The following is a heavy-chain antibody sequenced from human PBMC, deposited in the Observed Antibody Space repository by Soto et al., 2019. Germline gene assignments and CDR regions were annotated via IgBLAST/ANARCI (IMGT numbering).Heavy chain of an antibody. Sequence: PGGSLRLSCAASGFTFSSYEMNWVRQAPGKGLEWVSYISSSGSTIYYADSVKGRFTISRDNSKNSLYLQMNSLRAEDTAVYYCASITIFGNDAFDIWGQGTMVSVPS. CDR1: GFTFSSYE. CDR2: ISSSGSTI. J-gene: IGHJ3*02. D-gene: IGHD3-3*01. V-gene: IGHV3-48*03. CDR3: ASITIFGNDAFDI.